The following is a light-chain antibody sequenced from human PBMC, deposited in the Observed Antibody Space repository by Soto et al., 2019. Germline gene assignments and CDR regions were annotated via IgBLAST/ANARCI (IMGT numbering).Light chain of an antibody. V-gene: IGKV3-15*01. CDR2: AAS. J-gene: IGKJ3*01. CDR1: QSVGRN. Sequence: EIVVTQSPGILSVSPGDRATLSCRASQSVGRNLAWYQQKPGQAPTLLIYAASTRATGLPARFSGSGAGTDFTLTIISLQSEDVAVCYCREYIKWPLFTFGPGTRVDIK. CDR3: REYIKWPLFT.